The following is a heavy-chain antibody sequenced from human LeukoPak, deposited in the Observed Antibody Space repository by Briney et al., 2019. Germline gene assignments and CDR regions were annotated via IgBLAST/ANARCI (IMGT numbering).Heavy chain of an antibody. J-gene: IGHJ4*02. D-gene: IGHD5-18*01. CDR1: GFTFSSYA. CDR2: ISYDGSNK. V-gene: IGHV3-30-3*01. CDR3: ARDLWDTAMVTADY. Sequence: GGSLRLSCAASGFTFSSYAMHWVRQAPGKGLEWVAVISYDGSNKYYADSVKGRFTISRDNSKNTLYLQMNSLRAEDTAVYYCARDLWDTAMVTADYWGQGTLVTVSS.